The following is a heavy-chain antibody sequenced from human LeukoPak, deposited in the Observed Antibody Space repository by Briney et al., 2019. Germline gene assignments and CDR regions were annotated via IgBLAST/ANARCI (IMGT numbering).Heavy chain of an antibody. Sequence: SETLSLTCTVSGGSISSSSYYWGWIRQPPGKGLEWIGTIYYSGTTYYNPSLKSRVTISIATSKNQFSLKLSSVTAADTAVYYCARLSTEFVWGSYRYTYDCWGQGTLVTVSS. D-gene: IGHD3-16*02. V-gene: IGHV4-39*01. CDR3: ARLSTEFVWGSYRYTYDC. CDR1: GGSISSSSYY. CDR2: IYYSGTT. J-gene: IGHJ4*02.